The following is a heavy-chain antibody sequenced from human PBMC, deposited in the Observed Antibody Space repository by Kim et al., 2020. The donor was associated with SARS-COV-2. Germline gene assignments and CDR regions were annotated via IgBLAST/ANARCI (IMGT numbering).Heavy chain of an antibody. D-gene: IGHD4-17*01. CDR2: IRSKPNNYAT. J-gene: IGHJ4*01. CDR1: GFTFSASA. V-gene: IGHV3-73*01. Sequence: GGSLRLSCAASGFTFSASAMHWVRQASGKGLEWVGRIRSKPNNYATSYAASVTGRHTISRDDSTNTVYLQMDSLKTDDTAAYFCSRHSGKHGDRGFDNWG. CDR3: SRHSGKHGDRGFDN.